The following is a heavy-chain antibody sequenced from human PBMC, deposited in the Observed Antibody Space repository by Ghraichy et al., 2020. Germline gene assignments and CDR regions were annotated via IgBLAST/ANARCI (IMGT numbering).Heavy chain of an antibody. D-gene: IGHD7-27*01. CDR2: MSPDSGNT. CDR1: GYTFTTFD. Sequence: ASVKVSCTASGYTFTTFDINWVRQAAGQGLEWLGWMSPDSGNTGYAQRFQGRLTMTRDTSINTAYMELSGLSSEDTGIYYCTKIQPLTGDFDDWGQGTLVTVSS. CDR3: TKIQPLTGDFDD. V-gene: IGHV1-8*02. J-gene: IGHJ4*02.